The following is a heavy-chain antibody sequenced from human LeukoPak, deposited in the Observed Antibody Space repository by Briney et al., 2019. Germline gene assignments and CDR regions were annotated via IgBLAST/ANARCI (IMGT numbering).Heavy chain of an antibody. V-gene: IGHV3-21*01. D-gene: IGHD3-22*01. CDR2: ISSSSTYI. J-gene: IGHJ4*02. CDR3: ARHYYFDSSAYYYREFDY. Sequence: GGSLRLSCAASGFTFSSYAMHWVRQAPGKGLEWVSSISSSSTYIYYADSVKGRFTVSRDNAKNSLYLQMNSLRAEDTAVYYCARHYYFDSSAYYYREFDYWGQGTLVTVSS. CDR1: GFTFSSYA.